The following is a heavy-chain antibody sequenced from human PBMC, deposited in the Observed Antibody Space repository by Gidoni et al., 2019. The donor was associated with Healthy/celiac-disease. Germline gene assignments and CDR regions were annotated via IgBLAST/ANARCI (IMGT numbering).Heavy chain of an antibody. Sequence: QVQLQESGPGLVKPSQTLSLTCTVSGGSISSGSYTRSWIRQPDGKGLEWIGLIYTSGSTNYNPSLKSRVTISVDTSKNQFSLKLSSVTAADTAVYYCARAGDYYDSSGYYWGNFDYWGQGTLVTVSS. CDR1: GGSISSGSYT. D-gene: IGHD3-22*01. V-gene: IGHV4-61*02. CDR2: IYTSGST. CDR3: ARAGDYYDSSGYYWGNFDY. J-gene: IGHJ4*02.